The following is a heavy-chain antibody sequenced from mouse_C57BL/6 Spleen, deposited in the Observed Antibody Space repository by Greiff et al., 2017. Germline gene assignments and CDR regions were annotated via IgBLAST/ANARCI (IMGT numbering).Heavy chain of an antibody. CDR1: GYSFTGYY. CDR2: IYPYNGVS. Sequence: VQLQQSGPELVKPGASVKISCKASGYSFTGYYMHWVKQSHGNILDWIGYIYPYNGVSSYNQKFKGKDTLTVDKSSSTAYMELRSLTSEDSAVYYCASRYYGSSSIYYAMDYWGQGTSVTVSS. CDR3: ASRYYGSSSIYYAMDY. J-gene: IGHJ4*01. V-gene: IGHV1-31*01. D-gene: IGHD1-1*01.